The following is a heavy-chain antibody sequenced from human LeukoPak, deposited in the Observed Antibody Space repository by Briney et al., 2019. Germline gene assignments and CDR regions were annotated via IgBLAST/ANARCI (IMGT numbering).Heavy chain of an antibody. J-gene: IGHJ4*02. CDR3: ARGGSRVVTYGNFDY. Sequence: ASVKVSCKPSGYTFTSYAISWVRRAPGQGLEWMGWISTYSGNTNYAQKLQGRITMTIETSTSTAYMELRSLRSDDTAVYYCARGGSRVVTYGNFDYWGQGTLVTVSS. D-gene: IGHD2-21*02. CDR1: GYTFTSYA. CDR2: ISTYSGNT. V-gene: IGHV1-18*01.